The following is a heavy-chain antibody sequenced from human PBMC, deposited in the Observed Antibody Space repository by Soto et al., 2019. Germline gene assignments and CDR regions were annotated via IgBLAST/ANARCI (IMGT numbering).Heavy chain of an antibody. Sequence: GGSLRLSCAASGFTFSSYAMSWVRQAPGKGLEWVSAISGSGGSTYYADSVKGRLTISRDNSKNTLYLQMNSLRAEDTAVYYCAKRGPNSGSGGFSSRPLIDYWGQGTLVTVSS. CDR2: ISGSGGST. CDR1: GFTFSSYA. CDR3: AKRGPNSGSGGFSSRPLIDY. D-gene: IGHD2-15*01. V-gene: IGHV3-23*01. J-gene: IGHJ4*02.